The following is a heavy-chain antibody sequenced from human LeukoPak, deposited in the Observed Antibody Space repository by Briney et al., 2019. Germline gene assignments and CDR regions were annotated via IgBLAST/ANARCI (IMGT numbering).Heavy chain of an antibody. CDR3: ARATPVFRGHSSSTPLKGQRLDI. Sequence: SETLSLTCAVYGGSFSGYYWSWIRQPPGNGLEWIGEINHSGSTNYNPSLKSRVTISVDTSKNQFSLKLSSVTAADTAVYYCARATPVFRGHSSSTPLKGQRLDIWGQGTMVTVSS. D-gene: IGHD1-26*01. J-gene: IGHJ3*02. CDR1: GGSFSGYY. CDR2: INHSGST. V-gene: IGHV4-34*01.